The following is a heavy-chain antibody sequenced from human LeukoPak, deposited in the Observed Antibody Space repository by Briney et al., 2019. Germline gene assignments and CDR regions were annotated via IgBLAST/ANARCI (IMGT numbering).Heavy chain of an antibody. CDR2: INHSGST. CDR3: ARGLGLRYFDWLSKRSPYYYGLDV. J-gene: IGHJ6*02. V-gene: IGHV4-34*01. CDR1: GGSFSGYY. D-gene: IGHD3-9*01. Sequence: SETLSLTCAVYGGSFSGYYWSWIRQPPGKGLEWIGEINHSGSTNSNPSLKSRVTISVDTSKNQFSLNLSSVTAADTAVYYCARGLGLRYFDWLSKRSPYYYGLDVWGQGTTVTVSS.